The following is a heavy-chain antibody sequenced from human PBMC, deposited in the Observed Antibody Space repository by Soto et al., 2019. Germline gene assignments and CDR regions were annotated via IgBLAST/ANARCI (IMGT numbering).Heavy chain of an antibody. CDR1: GFTLSDHY. CDR3: NRGAGEHQKLEGYYYGLDV. D-gene: IGHD7-27*01. Sequence: GGSLSLSCAASGFTLSDHYMDWVRQAPGKGLEWVGRTRNKANSYTTEYAASVKGRFTISRDDSENSLCLQMNSLKTDDTAVYYCNRGAGEHQKLEGYYYGLDVWGLGTTVTVSS. CDR2: TRNKANSYTT. J-gene: IGHJ6*02. V-gene: IGHV3-72*01.